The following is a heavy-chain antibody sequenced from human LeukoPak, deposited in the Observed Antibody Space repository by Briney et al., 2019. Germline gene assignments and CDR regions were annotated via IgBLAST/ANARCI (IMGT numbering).Heavy chain of an antibody. V-gene: IGHV4-59*01. CDR1: GGSISSYY. CDR3: ARYSSGWTGPAGPQGFDP. D-gene: IGHD6-19*01. Sequence: SETLSLTCTVSGGSISSYYWSWIRQPPGKGLEWIGYIYYSGSTNYNPSLKSRVTISVDTSKNQFSLKLSSVTAADTAVYYCARYSSGWTGPAGPQGFDPWGQGTLVTVSS. J-gene: IGHJ5*02. CDR2: IYYSGST.